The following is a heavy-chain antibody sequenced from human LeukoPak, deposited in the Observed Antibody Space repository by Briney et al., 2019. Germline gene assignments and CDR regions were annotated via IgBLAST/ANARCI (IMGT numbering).Heavy chain of an antibody. J-gene: IGHJ4*02. CDR2: IYYSGST. V-gene: IGHV4-39*01. CDR3: AIRGYSYGLDY. CDR1: GGSISSSSYY. D-gene: IGHD5-18*01. Sequence: SETLSLTCTVSGGSISSSSYYWGWIRQPPGKGLDWIGSIYYSGSTYYNPSLKSRVTISVDTSKNQFSLKLSSVTAADTAVYYCAIRGYSYGLDYWGQGTLVTVSS.